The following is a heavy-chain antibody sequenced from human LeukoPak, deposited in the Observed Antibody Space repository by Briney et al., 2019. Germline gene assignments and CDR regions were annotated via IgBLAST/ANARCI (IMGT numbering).Heavy chain of an antibody. J-gene: IGHJ3*01. Sequence: GASVKVSCKASGYTFTSYDINWVRQATGQGLEWMGWMNPNSGNTGYAQKFQGRVTKTRNTSISTAYMELSSLRSEDTAVYYCARRALGYCSGGSCITSWGQGTMVTVSS. V-gene: IGHV1-8*01. CDR1: GYTFTSYD. CDR2: MNPNSGNT. CDR3: ARRALGYCSGGSCITS. D-gene: IGHD2-15*01.